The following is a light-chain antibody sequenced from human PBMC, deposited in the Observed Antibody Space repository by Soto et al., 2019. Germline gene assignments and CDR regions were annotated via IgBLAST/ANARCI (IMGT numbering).Light chain of an antibody. V-gene: IGKV3-15*01. Sequence: EIVMTQSPATLSVSPGERATLSCSASQTVSSNLAWYQQKPGQAPRLLSYGASTRTTGIPAWCSGCGSDTEFTLTLSRLQSVDFAVYNCQQYYNWTQLTLGGRATVDIK. J-gene: IGKJ4*01. CDR1: QTVSSN. CDR2: GAS. CDR3: QQYYNWTQLT.